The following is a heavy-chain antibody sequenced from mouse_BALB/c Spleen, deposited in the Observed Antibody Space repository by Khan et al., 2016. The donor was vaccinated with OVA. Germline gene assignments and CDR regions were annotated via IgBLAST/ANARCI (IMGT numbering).Heavy chain of an antibody. CDR2: ISSGGFH. V-gene: IGHV5-6-5*01. CDR3: TEGLFQYYFDY. D-gene: IGHD6-1*01. Sequence: EVELVESGGGLVKPGGSLKLSCAASGFTFSNYTMSWVRQTPETRLEWVASISSGGFHYYPDSVKGRFTISRDNARNNLYLEMSSLRSEDTAMYYCTEGLFQYYFDYWGQGTTLTVSS. J-gene: IGHJ2*01. CDR1: GFTFSNYT.